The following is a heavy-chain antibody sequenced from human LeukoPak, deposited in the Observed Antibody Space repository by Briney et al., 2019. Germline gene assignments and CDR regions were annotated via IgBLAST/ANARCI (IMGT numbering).Heavy chain of an antibody. CDR1: GFTFSSYA. V-gene: IGHV3-23*01. Sequence: GGSLRLSCAASGFTFSSYAMSWVRQAPGKGLEWVSAISGSGGSTYYAASVKGRFTISRDNSKNTLYLQMNSLRAEDTAVYYCAKCRSGYDYYFDYWGQGTLVTVSS. J-gene: IGHJ4*02. D-gene: IGHD3-22*01. CDR2: ISGSGGST. CDR3: AKCRSGYDYYFDY.